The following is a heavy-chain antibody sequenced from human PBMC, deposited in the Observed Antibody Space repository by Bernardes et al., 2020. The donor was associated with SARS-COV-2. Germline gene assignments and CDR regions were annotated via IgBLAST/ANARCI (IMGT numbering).Heavy chain of an antibody. D-gene: IGHD3-10*01. Sequence: GGSLRLSCAASGFTFSDYYMSWIRQAPGKGLEWVSYISSSGSTIYYADSVKGRFTISRDNAKNSLYLQMNSLRAEDTAVYYCASHRGPYLWFGAGLDYWGQGTLVTVSS. CDR2: ISSSGSTI. J-gene: IGHJ4*02. V-gene: IGHV3-11*01. CDR1: GFTFSDYY. CDR3: ASHRGPYLWFGAGLDY.